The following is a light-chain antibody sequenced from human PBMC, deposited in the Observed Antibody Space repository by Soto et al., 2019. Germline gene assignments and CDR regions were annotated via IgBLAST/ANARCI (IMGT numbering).Light chain of an antibody. V-gene: IGLV2-14*01. J-gene: IGLJ1*01. CDR2: EVS. CDR1: SSDVGGYNY. Sequence: SVSGSPGQSITISCTGTSSDVGGYNYVSWYQQHPGKAAKLMIYEVSNRPSGVSNRFSGSKSGNTASLTISGLQAEDEADYYCSSYTSSSTLDVFGTGTKVTVL. CDR3: SSYTSSSTLDV.